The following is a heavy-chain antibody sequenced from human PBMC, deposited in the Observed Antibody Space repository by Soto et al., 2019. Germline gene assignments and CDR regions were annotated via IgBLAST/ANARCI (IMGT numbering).Heavy chain of an antibody. CDR1: GVTFSNYA. CDR2: TSSNAGSA. J-gene: IGHJ4*02. V-gene: IGHV3-64D*08. Sequence: VQRVESGGGLVQPGWALRLSCSTFGVTFSNYAMHWVRQAPGKGLEYVAATSSNAGSAFYGDSVKGRFTISRDNTNNSLYLQMRSLTTVDTAVYYSAMDFFGIYYVSRAYYESWGQGTLVTVSS. D-gene: IGHD3-10*02. CDR3: AMDFFGIYYVSRAYYES.